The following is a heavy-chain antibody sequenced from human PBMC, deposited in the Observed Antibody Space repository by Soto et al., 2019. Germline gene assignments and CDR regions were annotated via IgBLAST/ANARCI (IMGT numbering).Heavy chain of an antibody. CDR3: ARVGPSMIVVGLGAFDI. Sequence: GXAVKVACKASGGPFISYAIDWVRQSPGQGLEWMGGIIPIFGTANYAQKFQGRVTITADKSTSTAYMELSSLRSEDTAVYYCARVGPSMIVVGLGAFDIWGQGTMVTVSS. J-gene: IGHJ3*02. CDR1: GGPFISYA. V-gene: IGHV1-69*06. CDR2: IIPIFGTA. D-gene: IGHD3-22*01.